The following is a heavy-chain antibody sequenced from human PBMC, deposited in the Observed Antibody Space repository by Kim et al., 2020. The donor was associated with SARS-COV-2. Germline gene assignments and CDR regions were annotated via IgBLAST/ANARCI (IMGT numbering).Heavy chain of an antibody. V-gene: IGHV4-39*01. J-gene: IGHJ5*02. D-gene: IGHD2-2*01. CDR2: IYYSGST. CDR3: ASRMLHCSSTSCYPRLNWFDP. Sequence: SETLSLTCTVSGGSISSSSYYWGWIRQPPGKGLEWIGSIYYSGSTYYNPSLKSRVTISVDTSKNQFSLKLSSVTAADTALYYCASRMLHCSSTSCYPRLNWFDPWGQGTLVTVSS. CDR1: GGSISSSSYY.